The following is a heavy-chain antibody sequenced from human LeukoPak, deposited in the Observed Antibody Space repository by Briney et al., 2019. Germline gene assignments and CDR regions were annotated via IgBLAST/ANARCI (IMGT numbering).Heavy chain of an antibody. V-gene: IGHV5-51*01. J-gene: IGHJ4*02. CDR1: GYSFTSYW. Sequence: GESLKISCKGSGYSFTSYWIGWVRQMPGKGLEWMGIIYPGDPDTRYSPSFQGQVTISADKSISTAYLQWSSLKASDTAMYYCARGGPSIWFGELPDYWGQGTLVTVSS. CDR2: IYPGDPDT. D-gene: IGHD3-10*01. CDR3: ARGGPSIWFGELPDY.